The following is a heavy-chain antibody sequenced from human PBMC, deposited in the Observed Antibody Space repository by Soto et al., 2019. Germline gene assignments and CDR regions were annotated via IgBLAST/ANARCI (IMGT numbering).Heavy chain of an antibody. CDR2: IFVTSTPI. J-gene: IGHJ4*02. CDR1: GFTFSSYS. Sequence: EVQLVESGGGLVQPGGSLRLSCVASGFTFSSYSMVWVRQAPGKGLEWISYIFVTSTPIYYADSVKGRFTVSRDNTQNSRFLLRNSLSAEDTAIYYCEGDKDWAFDYWGQGTLVTVPS. CDR3: EGDKDWAFDY. D-gene: IGHD3-9*01. V-gene: IGHV3-48*04.